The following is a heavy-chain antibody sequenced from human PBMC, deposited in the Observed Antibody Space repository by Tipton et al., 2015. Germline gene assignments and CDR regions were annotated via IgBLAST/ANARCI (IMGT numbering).Heavy chain of an antibody. CDR2: FYHSGDT. Sequence: LVQPSETLSLTCGVAGYSISRGYYWGWIRQPPGKGLEWIGSFYHSGDTLYNPSLKSRVTISVDTSKNHFSLKLSSVTAADTAVYYCARARGRHGGLFDSWGQGILVTVSS. D-gene: IGHD4-23*01. CDR3: ARARGRHGGLFDS. V-gene: IGHV4-38-2*01. J-gene: IGHJ4*02. CDR1: GYSISRGYY.